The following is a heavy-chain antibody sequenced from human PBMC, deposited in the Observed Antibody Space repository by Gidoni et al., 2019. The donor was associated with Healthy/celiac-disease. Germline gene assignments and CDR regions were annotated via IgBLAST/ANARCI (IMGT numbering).Heavy chain of an antibody. D-gene: IGHD2-2*01. Sequence: QVQLQQSGPGLVKPSQTLSLTCAISGDSVSSNSAAWNWNRQSPSRGLEWLGRTYYRSKWYNDYAGSVKSRITINPDTSKNQFSLQLNSVTPEDTAVYYCARDLSGGGDQLSWLYYGMDVWGQGTTVTVSS. J-gene: IGHJ6*02. CDR3: ARDLSGGGDQLSWLYYGMDV. CDR2: TYYRSKWYN. V-gene: IGHV6-1*01. CDR1: GDSVSSNSAA.